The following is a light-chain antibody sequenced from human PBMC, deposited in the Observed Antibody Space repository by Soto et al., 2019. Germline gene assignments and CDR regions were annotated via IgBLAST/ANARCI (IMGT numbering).Light chain of an antibody. CDR3: QQYYTTPYT. CDR2: WAS. Sequence: DIVMTQSPDSLAVSLGERATINCKSSQSVLYSSNNKNYLAWYQQKPGQPPKLLIYWASTRESGVPDRFSGSASGTDFTLTFSRLQADDVAVYYCQQYYTTPYTFGQGTKLEIK. V-gene: IGKV4-1*01. CDR1: QSVLYSSNNKNY. J-gene: IGKJ2*01.